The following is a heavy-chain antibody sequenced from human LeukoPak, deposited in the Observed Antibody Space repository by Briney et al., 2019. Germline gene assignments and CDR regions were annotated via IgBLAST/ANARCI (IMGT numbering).Heavy chain of an antibody. J-gene: IGHJ4*02. CDR1: GFIFSNYG. CDR2: IRHDGSNK. CDR3: ARDRWLQGYFDC. V-gene: IGHV3-30*02. Sequence: GGSLRLSCTTSGFIFSNYGMHWVRQAPGKGLEWVAFIRHDGSNKYYADSVKGRCAISRDNSKKTVYLQMNSLRTEDTAVYYCARDRWLQGYFDCWGQGTLVTVSS. D-gene: IGHD5-24*01.